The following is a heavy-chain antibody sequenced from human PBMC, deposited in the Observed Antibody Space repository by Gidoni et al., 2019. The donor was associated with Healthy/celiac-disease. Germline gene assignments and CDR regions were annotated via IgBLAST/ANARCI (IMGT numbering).Heavy chain of an antibody. V-gene: IGHV2-5*02. CDR3: AHRRGHRGYYDSSGYYSY. CDR1: GFSLSTSGVG. Sequence: QITLKESGPTLVKPTQTLTLTCTFSGFSLSTSGVGVGWIRQPPGKALEWLALIYWDDDKRYSPSLKSRLTITKDTSKNQVVLTMTNMDPVDTATYYCAHRRGHRGYYDSSGYYSYWGQGTLVTVSS. CDR2: IYWDDDK. J-gene: IGHJ4*02. D-gene: IGHD3-22*01.